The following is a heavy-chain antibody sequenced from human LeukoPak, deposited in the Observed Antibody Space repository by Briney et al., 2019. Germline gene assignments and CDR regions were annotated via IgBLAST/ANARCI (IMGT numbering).Heavy chain of an antibody. CDR3: ARVAAGISGWFDP. V-gene: IGHV3-7*01. CDR2: IKQDGSEK. Sequence: PGGSLRLSCAASGFTFSSYWMSWVRQAPGKGLEWVANIKQDGSEKYYVDSVKGRFTISRDNAKNSLYLQMNSLRAEDTAVYYCARVAAGISGWFDPWGQGTLVTVSS. D-gene: IGHD6-13*01. CDR1: GFTFSSYW. J-gene: IGHJ5*02.